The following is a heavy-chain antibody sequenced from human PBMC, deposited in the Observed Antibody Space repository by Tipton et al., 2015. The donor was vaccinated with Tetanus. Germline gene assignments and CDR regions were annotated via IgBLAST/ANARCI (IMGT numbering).Heavy chain of an antibody. CDR1: GVSISSYY. Sequence: TLSLTCTVSGVSISSYYWSWIRQSPGKGLEWIGYIFYAGSTNSNPSLKSRVTISVDKAKNQFSLKLTSVTAADTAVYYCARATEHDIMTGYDNWGPGTQVTVFS. CDR2: IFYAGST. CDR3: ARATEHDIMTGYDN. D-gene: IGHD3-9*01. J-gene: IGHJ4*02. V-gene: IGHV4-59*01.